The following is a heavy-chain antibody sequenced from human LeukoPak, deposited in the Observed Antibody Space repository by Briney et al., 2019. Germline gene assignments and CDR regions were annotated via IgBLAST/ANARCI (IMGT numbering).Heavy chain of an antibody. CDR1: GYTFTGCY. J-gene: IGHJ4*02. D-gene: IGHD3/OR15-3a*01. CDR2: INPNSGGT. Sequence: ASVKVSCKASGYTFTGCYMHWVRQAPGQGLEWMGWINPNSGGTNYAQKFQGRVTMTRDTSISTAYMELSRLRSDDTAVYYCARRLRGDFWTTTFDYWGQGTLVTVSS. CDR3: ARRLRGDFWTTTFDY. V-gene: IGHV1-2*02.